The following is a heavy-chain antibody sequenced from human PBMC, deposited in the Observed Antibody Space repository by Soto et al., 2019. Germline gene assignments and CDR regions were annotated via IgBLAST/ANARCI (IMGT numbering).Heavy chain of an antibody. CDR1: GYTFTSYD. D-gene: IGHD4-17*01. CDR3: ARSTNDYGDRH. V-gene: IGHV1-8*01. CDR2: MNPHSGNT. J-gene: IGHJ4*02. Sequence: QVQLVQSGAEVKKPGASVKVSCKASGYTFTSYDINWVRQATGQGLEWMGWMNPHSGNTGYAQKFPGRVTMTRNTSIRTAYMGLGSLRSEDTAVYYCARSTNDYGDRHWGQGTLVTVSS.